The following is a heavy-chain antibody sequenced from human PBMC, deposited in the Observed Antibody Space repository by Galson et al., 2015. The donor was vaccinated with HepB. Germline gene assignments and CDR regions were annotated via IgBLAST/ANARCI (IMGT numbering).Heavy chain of an antibody. D-gene: IGHD2-21*02. J-gene: IGHJ4*02. CDR1: GFTFSSYV. CDR2: ISGSGGST. V-gene: IGHV3-23*01. Sequence: SLRLSCAASGFTFSSYVMSWVRQAPGKGLEWVSTISGSGGSTYYADSVKGRFTISRDNSKNTLYLQMNSLRAEDTAVYYCAARTPSLLVTEFWGQGTLVTVSS. CDR3: AARTPSLLVTEF.